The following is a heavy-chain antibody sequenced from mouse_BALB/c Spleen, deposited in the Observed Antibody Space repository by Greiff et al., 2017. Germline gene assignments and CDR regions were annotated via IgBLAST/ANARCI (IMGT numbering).Heavy chain of an antibody. CDR3: ARHGSYYYGRGTMDY. Sequence: QVQLKQSGPDLVAPSQSLSITCTVSGFSLTSYGVHWVRQPPGKGLEWLVVIWSDGSTTYNSALKSRLSISKDNSKSQVFLKMNSLQTDDTAMYYCARHGSYYYGRGTMDYWGQGTSVTVSS. D-gene: IGHD1-1*01. CDR2: IWSDGST. CDR1: GFSLTSYG. V-gene: IGHV2-6-2*01. J-gene: IGHJ4*01.